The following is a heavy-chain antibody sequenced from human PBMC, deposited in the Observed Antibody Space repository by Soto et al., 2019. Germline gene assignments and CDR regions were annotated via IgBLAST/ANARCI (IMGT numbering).Heavy chain of an antibody. CDR3: AREWDDYGDSFGDDAFDI. Sequence: QVQLVESGGGVVQPGRSLRLSCAASGFTFSSYGMHWVRQAPGKGLEWVAVIWYDGSNKYYADSVKGRFTISRDNSKNTLYLQMNSLRAEDTAVYYCAREWDDYGDSFGDDAFDIWGQGTMVTVSS. V-gene: IGHV3-33*01. CDR1: GFTFSSYG. D-gene: IGHD4-17*01. CDR2: IWYDGSNK. J-gene: IGHJ3*02.